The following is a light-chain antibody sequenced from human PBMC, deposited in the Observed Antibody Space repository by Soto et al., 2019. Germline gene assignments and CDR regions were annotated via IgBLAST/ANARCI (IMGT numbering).Light chain of an antibody. J-gene: IGKJ1*01. CDR3: QQYVRAFRS. CDR1: QSISTW. CDR2: KAS. V-gene: IGKV1-5*03. Sequence: DIQMTQSPSTLSASFGDRVTITCRASQSISTWLAWYQQKPGTAPKLLIYKASSLQSGVPSRFSGSGSGTEFTLTISSLQPDDFATYYCQQYVRAFRSFGQGTKVDIK.